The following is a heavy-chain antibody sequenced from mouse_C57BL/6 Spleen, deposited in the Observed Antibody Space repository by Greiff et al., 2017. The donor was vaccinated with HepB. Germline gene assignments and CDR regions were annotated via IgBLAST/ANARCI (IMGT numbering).Heavy chain of an antibody. V-gene: IGHV1-55*01. Sequence: QVQLQQPGAELVKPGASVKLSCKASGYTFTSYWITWVKQRPGQGLEWIGDIYPGSGSTNYNEKFKSKATLTVDTSSSTAYMQLSSLTSEDSAVYYCAREDWDVGYFDVWGTGTTVTVSS. CDR1: GYTFTSYW. D-gene: IGHD4-1*01. CDR3: AREDWDVGYFDV. J-gene: IGHJ1*03. CDR2: IYPGSGST.